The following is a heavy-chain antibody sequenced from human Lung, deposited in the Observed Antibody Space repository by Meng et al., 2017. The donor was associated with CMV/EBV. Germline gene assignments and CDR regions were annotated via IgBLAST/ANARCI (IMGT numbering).Heavy chain of an antibody. CDR3: AREAGRDGYATPKFDY. Sequence: VPLQESGPGLVKPSQTLSLTCTVSGGSIGSGGYYWSWIRQHPWKGLEWIGYIYYTGSTFYHPSLKSRVTISVDTSKTQFSLKLIPATAADTAVYYCAREAGRDGYATPKFDYWGQGTLVTVSS. V-gene: IGHV4-31*02. CDR2: IYYTGST. CDR1: GGSIGSGGYY. J-gene: IGHJ4*02. D-gene: IGHD5-24*01.